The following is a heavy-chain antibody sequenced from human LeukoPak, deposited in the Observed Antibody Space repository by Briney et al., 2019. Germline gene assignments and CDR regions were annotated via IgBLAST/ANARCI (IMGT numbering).Heavy chain of an antibody. J-gene: IGHJ4*02. CDR3: TRDAGGRIAAAGTYYFDY. CDR2: IIPIFGTA. D-gene: IGHD6-13*01. Sequence: ASVKVSCKASGGTFSGYAISWVRQAPGQGLEWMGGIIPIFGTANYAQKFQGRVTITADESTSTAYMELSSLRSEDTAVYYCTRDAGGRIAAAGTYYFDYWGQGTLVTVSS. CDR1: GGTFSGYA. V-gene: IGHV1-69*13.